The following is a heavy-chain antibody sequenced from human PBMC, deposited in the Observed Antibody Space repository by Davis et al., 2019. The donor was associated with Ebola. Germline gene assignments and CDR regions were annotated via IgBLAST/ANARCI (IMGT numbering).Heavy chain of an antibody. V-gene: IGHV1-18*01. CDR1: GYTFTSYG. Sequence: ASVKVSCKASGYTFTSYGISWVRQAPGQGLEWMGWISAYNGNTNYAQKLQGRVTMTTDTSTSTAYMELRSLRSDDTAVYYCARESDSSSVGDFDYWGQGTLVTVSS. CDR2: ISAYNGNT. CDR3: ARESDSSSVGDFDY. D-gene: IGHD6-6*01. J-gene: IGHJ4*02.